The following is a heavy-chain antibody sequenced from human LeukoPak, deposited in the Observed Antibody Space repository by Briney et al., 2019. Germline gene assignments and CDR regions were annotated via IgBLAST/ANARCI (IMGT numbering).Heavy chain of an antibody. Sequence: PGGSLRLSFAASGFSFSDYYMTWIRQAPGKGLEWVSYISSSGTTIYYADSVKGRFTMSRDNAKNSLYLQMNSLRAEDTAVYYCARNRGYGGYDSDYWGQGTLVTVSS. CDR3: ARNRGYGGYDSDY. CDR1: GFSFSDYY. CDR2: ISSSGTTI. V-gene: IGHV3-11*01. J-gene: IGHJ4*02. D-gene: IGHD5-12*01.